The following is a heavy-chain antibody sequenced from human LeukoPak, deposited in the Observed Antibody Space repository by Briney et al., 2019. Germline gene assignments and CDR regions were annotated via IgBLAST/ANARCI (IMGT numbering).Heavy chain of an antibody. D-gene: IGHD5-18*01. CDR2: MFYSGSS. Sequence: SETLSLTCTVSGGYIRSNNDYWGWIRQPPGKGLEWIGSMFYSGSSNYNPSLKSRVTISVDTSKNQFSLKLSSVTAADTAVYYCASTGYSYAVHEIHAFDIWGQGTMVTVSS. CDR3: ASTGYSYAVHEIHAFDI. J-gene: IGHJ3*02. CDR1: GGYIRSNNDY. V-gene: IGHV4-39*01.